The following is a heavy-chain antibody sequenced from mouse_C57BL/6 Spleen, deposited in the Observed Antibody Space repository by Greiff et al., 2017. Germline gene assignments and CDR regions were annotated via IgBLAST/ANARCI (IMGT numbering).Heavy chain of an antibody. CDR2: INPNNGGT. CDR1: GYTFTDYN. CDR3: ARINYYGSSSYYAMDY. J-gene: IGHJ4*01. D-gene: IGHD1-1*01. V-gene: IGHV1-18*01. Sequence: VQLKESGPELVKPGASVKIPCKASGYTFTDYNMDWVKQSHGKSLEWIGDINPNNGGTIYNQKFKGKATLTVDKSSSTAYMELRSLTSEDTAVYYCARINYYGSSSYYAMDYWGQGTSVTVSS.